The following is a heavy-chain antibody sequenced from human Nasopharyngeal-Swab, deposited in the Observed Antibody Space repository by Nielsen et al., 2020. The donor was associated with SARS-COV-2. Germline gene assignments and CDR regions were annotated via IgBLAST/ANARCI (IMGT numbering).Heavy chain of an antibody. CDR1: GYTFTSYG. Sequence: ASVKVSCKASGYTFTSYGISWVRQAPGQGLEWMGWISAYNGNTNYAQKLQGRVTMTTDTSTSTAYMELRSLRSDDTAVYYRARGTYYDILTGYYPWDYYGMDVWGQGTTVTVSS. J-gene: IGHJ6*02. V-gene: IGHV1-18*01. CDR2: ISAYNGNT. CDR3: ARGTYYDILTGYYPWDYYGMDV. D-gene: IGHD3-9*01.